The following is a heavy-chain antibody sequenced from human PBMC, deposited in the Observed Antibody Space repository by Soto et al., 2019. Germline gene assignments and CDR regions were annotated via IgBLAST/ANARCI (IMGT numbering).Heavy chain of an antibody. Sequence: PVGSLRLSCAASGFTVSSNYMSWVRQAPGKGLEWVSVIYSGGSTYYADSVKGRFTISRDNARNTLYLQMNSLRDEDTAVYYCARDNNWSYDYWGQGILVTVSS. CDR1: GFTVSSNY. CDR3: ARDNNWSYDY. J-gene: IGHJ4*02. CDR2: IYSGGST. D-gene: IGHD1-1*01. V-gene: IGHV3-53*01.